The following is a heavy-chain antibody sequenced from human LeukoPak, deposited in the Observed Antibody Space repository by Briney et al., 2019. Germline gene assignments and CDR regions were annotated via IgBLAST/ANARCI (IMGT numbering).Heavy chain of an antibody. V-gene: IGHV3-9*01. CDR3: ARHDSRSSRFDY. CDR1: GFTFDDYA. Sequence: GGSLRLSCAASGFTFDDYAMHWVRQAPGKGLEWVSGISWNSGSIVYADSVKGRFTISRDNAKNSLYLQMHSLRAEDTAVYYCARHDSRSSRFDYWGQGTLVTVSS. D-gene: IGHD6-6*01. J-gene: IGHJ4*02. CDR2: ISWNSGSI.